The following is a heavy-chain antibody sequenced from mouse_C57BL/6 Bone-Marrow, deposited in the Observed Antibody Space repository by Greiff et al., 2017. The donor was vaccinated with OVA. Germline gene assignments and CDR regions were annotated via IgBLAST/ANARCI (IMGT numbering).Heavy chain of an antibody. Sequence: EVQVVESGGGLVQPGGSLKLSCAASGFTFSSYTMSWVRQTPEKRLEWVAYISNGGGSTYYPDTVKGRFTISRDNAKNTLYLQMSSLKSEDTAMYYCARQGAYYGNFYWYFDVWGAGTTVTVSS. CDR2: ISNGGGST. V-gene: IGHV5-12-2*01. D-gene: IGHD2-10*01. CDR1: GFTFSSYT. CDR3: ARQGAYYGNFYWYFDV. J-gene: IGHJ1*01.